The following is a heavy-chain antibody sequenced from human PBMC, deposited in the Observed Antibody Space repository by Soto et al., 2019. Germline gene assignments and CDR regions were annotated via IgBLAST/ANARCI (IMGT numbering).Heavy chain of an antibody. J-gene: IGHJ6*02. V-gene: IGHV1-69*01. CDR1: GGPFRGYG. CDR3: VTPARDFYGPFYQHSGLDV. Sequence: QVQLVQSGPEVKKTGSSMKVSCKASGGPFRGYGLNWVRQAPGQGLEWIGGIIPNFGAPNYAQKFQGRVSITADEVTNTIYMELKGLRSEDTAVYYCVTPARDFYGPFYQHSGLDVWGQGTRLTVSS. D-gene: IGHD3-16*01. CDR2: IIPNFGAP.